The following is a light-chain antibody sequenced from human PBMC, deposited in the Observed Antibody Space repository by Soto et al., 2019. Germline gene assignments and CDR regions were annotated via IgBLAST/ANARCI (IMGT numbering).Light chain of an antibody. CDR3: QQEGSSSSP. CDR2: DTS. V-gene: IGKV3-20*01. J-gene: IGKJ1*01. Sequence: ELVLPQSPGTLSLSPGARATLSCRASQNINSVYLAWSQQKPVQAPRLLIYDTSSSATCSPARFTGSRSGPYFTLTTSKLEPADSAVYFCQQEGSSSSPCGQGNKVEIK. CDR1: QNINSVY.